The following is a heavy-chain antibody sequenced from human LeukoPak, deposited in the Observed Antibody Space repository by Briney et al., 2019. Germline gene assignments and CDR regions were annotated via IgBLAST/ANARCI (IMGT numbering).Heavy chain of an antibody. CDR1: GYSFTAYY. CDR3: ARDSGIYRDGFAI. J-gene: IGHJ3*02. Sequence: RASVKVSCKASGYSFTAYYMHWVRQAPGQGLEWMGWINPNSGGTNYAQKFQGRVTMTRDTSITTAYMELSRLRSDDTAVYYCARDSGIYRDGFAIWGQGTMVTVHS. CDR2: INPNSGGT. V-gene: IGHV1-2*02. D-gene: IGHD1-26*01.